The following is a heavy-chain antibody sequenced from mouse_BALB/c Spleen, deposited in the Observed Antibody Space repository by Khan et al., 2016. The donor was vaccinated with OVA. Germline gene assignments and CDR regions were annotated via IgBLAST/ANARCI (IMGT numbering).Heavy chain of an antibody. CDR1: GYTFTNYG. D-gene: IGHD2-2*01. CDR2: INTYTGEP. Sequence: QVQLKESGPELKKPGETVKISCKASGYTFTNYGMNWVKQPPGKGLKWMGWINTYTGEPTYVDDFKGRFAFSLETSASTAYLQINNLKNEDTATCFCARGYWYFDVWGAGTTVTVSS. J-gene: IGHJ1*01. CDR3: ARGYWYFDV. V-gene: IGHV9-3-1*01.